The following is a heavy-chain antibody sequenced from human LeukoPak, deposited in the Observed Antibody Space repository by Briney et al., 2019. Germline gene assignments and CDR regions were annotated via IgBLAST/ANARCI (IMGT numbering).Heavy chain of an antibody. CDR3: ARDRPRDFWSGYYGPI. V-gene: IGHV3-30-3*01. CDR1: GFTFSSYA. Sequence: GGSLRLSCAASGFTFSSYAMHWVRQAPGKGLEWVAVISYDGSNKYYADSVKGRFTISRDNSKNTLYLQMNSLRAEDTAVYYCARDRPRDFWSGYYGPIWGQGTLVTVSS. J-gene: IGHJ4*02. CDR2: ISYDGSNK. D-gene: IGHD3-3*01.